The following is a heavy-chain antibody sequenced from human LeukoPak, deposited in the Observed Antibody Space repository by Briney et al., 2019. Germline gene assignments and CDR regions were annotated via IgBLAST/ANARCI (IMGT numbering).Heavy chain of an antibody. Sequence: GRSLRLSCAASGFTFSSYAMLWVRQAPGKGLEWVAVISYDGSNKYYADSVKGRFTISRDNSKNTLYLQMNSLRAEDTAVYYCARGLIFFLAAGIWDYYGMDVWGQGTTVTVSS. D-gene: IGHD6-13*01. CDR1: GFTFSSYA. CDR2: ISYDGSNK. CDR3: ARGLIFFLAAGIWDYYGMDV. V-gene: IGHV3-30*04. J-gene: IGHJ6*02.